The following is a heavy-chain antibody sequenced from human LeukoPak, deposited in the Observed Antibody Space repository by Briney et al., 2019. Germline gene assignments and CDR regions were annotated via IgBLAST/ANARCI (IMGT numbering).Heavy chain of an antibody. Sequence: GGSLRLSCAASGFTFSSYEMNWVRQAPGKGLEWVSYISSSGSTVYYADSVKGRFTISRDNAKNSLYLQMNSLRAEDTAVYYCARGPDYGDYADYYYYYMDVWGKGTTVTISS. CDR1: GFTFSSYE. V-gene: IGHV3-48*03. D-gene: IGHD4-17*01. CDR2: ISSSGSTV. J-gene: IGHJ6*03. CDR3: ARGPDYGDYADYYYYYMDV.